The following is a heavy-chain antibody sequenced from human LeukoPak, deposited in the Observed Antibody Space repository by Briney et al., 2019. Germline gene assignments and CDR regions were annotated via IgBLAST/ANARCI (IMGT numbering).Heavy chain of an antibody. CDR2: IYYSGST. Sequence: SETLSLTCTVSGGSISSSSYYWGWIRQPPGKGLEWIGSIYYSGSTYYNPSLKSRVTISVDTSKNQFSLKLSSVTAADTAMYYCASSLYDILTGYHPSHDAFDIWGQGTMVTVSS. CDR1: GGSISSSSYY. CDR3: ASSLYDILTGYHPSHDAFDI. D-gene: IGHD3-9*01. J-gene: IGHJ3*02. V-gene: IGHV4-39*01.